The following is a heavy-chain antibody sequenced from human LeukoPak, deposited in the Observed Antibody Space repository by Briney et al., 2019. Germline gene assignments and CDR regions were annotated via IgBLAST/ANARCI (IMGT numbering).Heavy chain of an antibody. CDR2: INPNSGGT. CDR1: GYTFTGYY. D-gene: IGHD6-13*01. V-gene: IGHV1-2*02. J-gene: IGHJ6*03. Sequence: GASVKVSCKASGYTFTGYYMHWVRQAPGQGLEWMGWINPNSGGTNYAQKFQGRVTMTRDTSISTAYMELSRLRSDDTAVYYCAREPGTVLSRSSQAYYYYYMDVWGKGTTVTVSS. CDR3: AREPGTVLSRSSQAYYYYYMDV.